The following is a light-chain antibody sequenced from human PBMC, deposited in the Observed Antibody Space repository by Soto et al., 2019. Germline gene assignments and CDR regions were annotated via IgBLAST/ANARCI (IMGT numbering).Light chain of an antibody. CDR3: CSYARSDTCDVL. CDR1: SSDVVDYNF. CDR2: DVS. J-gene: IGLJ2*01. V-gene: IGLV2-11*01. Sequence: QSALTQPRSVSGSPGQSVTISCTGTSSDVVDYNFLSWYQHHPGKAPKLVIYDVSKRPSGVPDRFSGSKSGNTASLTISGLQAEDEADYYCCSYARSDTCDVLFAGGTKLTVL.